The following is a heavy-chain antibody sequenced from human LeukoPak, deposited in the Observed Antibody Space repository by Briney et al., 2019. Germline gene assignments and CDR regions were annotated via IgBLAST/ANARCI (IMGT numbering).Heavy chain of an antibody. Sequence: GRSLRLSCAASGFTFDDYAMHWVRLAPGKGLEWVSGISWNSGNIGYADSVKGRFTISRDNAKNSLYLQMNSLRAEDTALYYCARESGWFDPWGQGTLVTVSS. CDR2: ISWNSGNI. CDR3: ARESGWFDP. CDR1: GFTFDDYA. J-gene: IGHJ5*02. D-gene: IGHD1-26*01. V-gene: IGHV3-9*01.